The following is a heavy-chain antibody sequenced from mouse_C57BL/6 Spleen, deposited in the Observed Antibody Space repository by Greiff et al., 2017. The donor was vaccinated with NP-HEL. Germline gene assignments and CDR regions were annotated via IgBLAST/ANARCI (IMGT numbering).Heavy chain of an antibody. CDR2: IDPETGGT. V-gene: IGHV1-15*01. Sequence: QVQLKESGAELVRPGASVTLSCKASGYTFTDYEMHWVKQTPVHGLEWIGAIDPETGGTAYNQKFKGKAILTADKSSSTAYMELRSLTSEDSAVYYCTGYSNYDYFDYWGQGTTLTVSS. J-gene: IGHJ2*01. D-gene: IGHD2-5*01. CDR3: TGYSNYDYFDY. CDR1: GYTFTDYE.